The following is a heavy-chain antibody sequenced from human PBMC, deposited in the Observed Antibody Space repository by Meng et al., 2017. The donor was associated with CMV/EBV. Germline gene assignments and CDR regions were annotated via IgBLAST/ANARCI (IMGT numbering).Heavy chain of an antibody. CDR2: ISSSSSTI. Sequence: GESLKISCAASGFTFSSYSMNWVRQAPGKGLEWVSYISSSSSTIYYADSVKGRFTISRDNAKNPLYLQMNSLRAEDTAVYYCARGVEGFDYWGQGTLVTVSS. CDR3: ARGVEGFDY. J-gene: IGHJ4*02. CDR1: GFTFSSYS. V-gene: IGHV3-48*04.